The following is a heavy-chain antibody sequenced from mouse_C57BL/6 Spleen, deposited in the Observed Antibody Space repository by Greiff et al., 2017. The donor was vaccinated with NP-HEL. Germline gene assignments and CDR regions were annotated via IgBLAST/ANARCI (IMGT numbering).Heavy chain of an antibody. Sequence: QVQLQQPGAELVKPGASVKLSCKASGYTFTSYWMHWVKQRPGQGLEWIGMIHPNSGSTNYNEKFKNKATLTVDKSSSTAYMQLSSLTSEDSAVYYCARPAPTVVATPYAMDYWGQGTSVTVSS. CDR2: IHPNSGST. CDR3: ARPAPTVVATPYAMDY. D-gene: IGHD1-1*01. J-gene: IGHJ4*01. V-gene: IGHV1-64*01. CDR1: GYTFTSYW.